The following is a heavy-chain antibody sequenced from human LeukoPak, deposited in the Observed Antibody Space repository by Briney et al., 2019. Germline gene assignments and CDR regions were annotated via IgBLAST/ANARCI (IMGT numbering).Heavy chain of an antibody. CDR2: IYYSGST. CDR3: ARRAGAYSHPYDY. D-gene: IGHD4/OR15-4a*01. V-gene: IGHV4-59*01. J-gene: IGHJ4*02. Sequence: SETLSLTCTVSGGSISSYYWSWIRQPPGKGLEWIGYIYYSGSTKYNPSLKSRVTISVDTSKNQFSLKLSSVTAADTAVYYCARRAGAYSHPYDYWGQGTLVTVSS. CDR1: GGSISSYY.